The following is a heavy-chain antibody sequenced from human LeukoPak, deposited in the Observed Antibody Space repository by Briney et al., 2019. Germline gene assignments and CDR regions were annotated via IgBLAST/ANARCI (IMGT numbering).Heavy chain of an antibody. CDR3: ARMSRGVSVDC. Sequence: PGGSLRLSCAGSGFTFSDYYVGWIPQAPGKGREGVSYISGSGRTIYYGDSVKGRFTISRDNAKNSVSLQMSSLRAEDTAVYYCARMSRGVSVDCWGQGTLVTVSS. CDR1: GFTFSDYY. D-gene: IGHD3-10*01. CDR2: ISGSGRTI. V-gene: IGHV3-11*01. J-gene: IGHJ4*02.